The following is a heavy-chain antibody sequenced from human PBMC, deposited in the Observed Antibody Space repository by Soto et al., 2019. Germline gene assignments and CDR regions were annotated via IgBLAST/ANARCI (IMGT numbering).Heavy chain of an antibody. CDR2: ISYDGSNK. V-gene: IGHV3-30*18. J-gene: IGHJ4*02. D-gene: IGHD3-22*01. CDR3: AKSVSPYDSSGYYYVEEGYFDY. CDR1: GFTFSSYG. Sequence: SGGSLRLSCAASGFTFSSYGMHWVRQAPGKGLEWVAVISYDGSNKYYADSVKGRFTISRDNSKNTLYLQMNSLRAEDTAVYYCAKSVSPYDSSGYYYVEEGYFDYWGQGTLVTVSS.